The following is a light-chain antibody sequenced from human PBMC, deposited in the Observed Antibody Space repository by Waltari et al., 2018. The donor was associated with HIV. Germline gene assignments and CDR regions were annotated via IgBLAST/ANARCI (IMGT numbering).Light chain of an antibody. CDR3: SAWDDNVNAL. CDR1: RSNIGSNN. V-gene: IGLV1-44*01. Sequence: QSVLRQLPSASGTPGQRVTISCSGSRSNIGSNNVNWYQQLPGTAPKLLIYSNNRRPSGVPDRFSGSKSGTSASLAIGGLQSEDEADYYCSAWDDNVNALFGGGTKLTVL. J-gene: IGLJ2*01. CDR2: SNN.